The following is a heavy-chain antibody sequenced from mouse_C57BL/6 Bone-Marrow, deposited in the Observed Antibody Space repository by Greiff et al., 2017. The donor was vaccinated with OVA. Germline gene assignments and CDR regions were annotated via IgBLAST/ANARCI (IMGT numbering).Heavy chain of an antibody. CDR2: FHPYNDDT. CDR3: ARIYDGYPAWFAY. V-gene: IGHV1-47*01. CDR1: GYTFTTYP. D-gene: IGHD2-3*01. Sequence: QVHVKQSGAELVKPGASVKMSCKASGYTFTTYPIEWMKQNHGKSLEWIGNFHPYNDDTKYNEKFKGKATLTVEKSSSTVYLELSRLTSDDSAVYYCARIYDGYPAWFAYWGQGTLVTVSA. J-gene: IGHJ3*01.